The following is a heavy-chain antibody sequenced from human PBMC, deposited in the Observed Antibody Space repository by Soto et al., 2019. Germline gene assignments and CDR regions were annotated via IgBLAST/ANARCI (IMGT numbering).Heavy chain of an antibody. J-gene: IGHJ4*01. CDR3: ARLVEGQVVDY. Sequence: QVQLVESGGGVVQPGRSLRLSCAASGFTFSNSAIHWVRQAPGKGLEWVAIISFDGSTKYYADAVKGRFTISRDNSKSTLYLQMNRLGAEDTAIYYCARLVEGQVVDYWGQGTLVTVSS. D-gene: IGHD2-15*01. V-gene: IGHV3-30-3*01. CDR1: GFTFSNSA. CDR2: ISFDGSTK.